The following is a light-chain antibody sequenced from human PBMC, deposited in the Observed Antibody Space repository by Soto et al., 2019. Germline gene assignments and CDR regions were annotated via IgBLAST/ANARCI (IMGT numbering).Light chain of an antibody. CDR2: GAS. Sequence: ELVLTQSPGTLSLSPGERATLSCRASQSVSNSFLAWYQQRPGQAPRVLIYGASSRATGIPDRFSGSGSGTDFTLTISRLEPEDFAVYYCQQYDSSPYTFGQGTKLAIK. V-gene: IGKV3-20*01. CDR3: QQYDSSPYT. CDR1: QSVSNSF. J-gene: IGKJ2*01.